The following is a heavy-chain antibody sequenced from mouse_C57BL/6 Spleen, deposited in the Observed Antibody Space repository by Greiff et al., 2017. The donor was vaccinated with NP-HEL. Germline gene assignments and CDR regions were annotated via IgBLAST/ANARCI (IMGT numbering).Heavy chain of an antibody. Sequence: VQLQQSGAELVKPGASVKISCKASGYAFSSYWMNWVKQRPGKGLEWIGQIYPGDGDTNYNGKFKGKATLTADKSSSTAYMQLSSLTSEDSAVYFCAAIYYGYDAGAMDYWGQGTSVTVSS. J-gene: IGHJ4*01. D-gene: IGHD2-2*01. CDR3: AAIYYGYDAGAMDY. V-gene: IGHV1-80*01. CDR2: IYPGDGDT. CDR1: GYAFSSYW.